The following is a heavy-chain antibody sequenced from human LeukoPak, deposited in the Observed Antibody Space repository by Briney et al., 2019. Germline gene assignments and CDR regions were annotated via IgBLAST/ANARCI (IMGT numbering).Heavy chain of an antibody. V-gene: IGHV1-18*01. CDR3: ARERGYSGYDSNLSFDY. CDR2: ISAYNGNT. CDR1: GYTFTSYG. J-gene: IGHJ4*02. D-gene: IGHD5-12*01. Sequence: ASVKVSCKASGYTFTSYGISWVRQAPGQGLECMGWISAYNGNTNYAQKLQGRVTMTTDTSTSTAYMELRSLRSDDTAVYYCARERGYSGYDSNLSFDYWGQGTLVTVSS.